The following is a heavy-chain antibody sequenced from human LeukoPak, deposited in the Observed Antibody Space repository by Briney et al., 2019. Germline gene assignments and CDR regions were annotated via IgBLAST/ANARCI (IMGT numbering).Heavy chain of an antibody. J-gene: IGHJ3*02. D-gene: IGHD1-26*01. CDR3: ARSIGWELLVAAFDI. Sequence: SQTLSLTCAISGDSVSSNSAAWHWIRQSPSRGLEWLGRTYYRSKWYNDYAVSVKSRITINTDTSKNQFSLQLNSVTPEDTAVYYCARSIGWELLVAAFDIWGQGTMVTVSS. CDR2: TYYRSKWYN. V-gene: IGHV6-1*01. CDR1: GDSVSSNSAA.